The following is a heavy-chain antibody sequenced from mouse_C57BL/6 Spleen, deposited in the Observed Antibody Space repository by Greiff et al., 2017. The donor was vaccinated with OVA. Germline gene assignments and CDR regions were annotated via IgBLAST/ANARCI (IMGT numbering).Heavy chain of an antibody. CDR1: GYTFTGYW. CDR2: ILPGSGSN. CDR3: ASPYYGSSYFDY. J-gene: IGHJ2*01. V-gene: IGHV1-9*01. Sequence: QVQLQQSGAELMKPGASVTLSCKATGYTFTGYWVEWVKQRPGHGLEWIGEILPGSGSNNYNAKFKGKATFTADTSSNTASMQLSSLTTEDSAIYYCASPYYGSSYFDYWGQGTTLTVSS. D-gene: IGHD1-1*01.